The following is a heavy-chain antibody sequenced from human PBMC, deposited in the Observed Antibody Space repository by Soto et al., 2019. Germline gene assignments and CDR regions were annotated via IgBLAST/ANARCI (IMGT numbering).Heavy chain of an antibody. CDR2: INHTGGT. Sequence: PSETLTLTSFVDGGSVHGDHWNWIRQPPGKGLEWIGEINHTGGTHYNPSLKSRVTMSVDTSKNQFSLRLSSVTAADTAIYYCATRITVFGLLIPPFDPWGQGTQVTVPQ. D-gene: IGHD3-3*01. CDR1: GGSVHGDH. CDR3: ATRITVFGLLIPPFDP. J-gene: IGHJ5*02. V-gene: IGHV4-34*01.